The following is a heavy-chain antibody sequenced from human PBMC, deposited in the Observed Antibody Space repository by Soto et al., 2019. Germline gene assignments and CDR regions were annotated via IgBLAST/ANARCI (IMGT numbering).Heavy chain of an antibody. V-gene: IGHV4-39*01. J-gene: IGHJ4*02. CDR2: IYYSGST. Sequence: QLQLQESGPGLVKPSETLSLTCTVSGGSISSSSYYWGWIRQPPGKGLEWIGSIYYSGSTYYNPSLKSRVTISVDTSKNQFSLKLSSVTAADTAVYYCARHETRVNIVVVPAAVDYWGQGTLVTVSS. CDR3: ARHETRVNIVVVPAAVDY. CDR1: GGSISSSSYY. D-gene: IGHD2-2*01.